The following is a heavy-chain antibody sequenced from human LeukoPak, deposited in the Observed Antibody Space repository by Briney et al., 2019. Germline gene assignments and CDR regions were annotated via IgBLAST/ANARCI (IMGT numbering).Heavy chain of an antibody. CDR3: ARKLHFRGTRSLDY. CDR1: GGSFSGYY. D-gene: IGHD2-2*01. CDR2: INHSGST. J-gene: IGHJ4*02. Sequence: SETLSLTCAVYGGSFSGYYWSWIRHPPGKGLEWIGEINHSGSTNYNPSLKSRVTISVDTSKNQFSLKLSSVTAADTAVYYCARKLHFRGTRSLDYWAREPWSPSPQ. V-gene: IGHV4-34*01.